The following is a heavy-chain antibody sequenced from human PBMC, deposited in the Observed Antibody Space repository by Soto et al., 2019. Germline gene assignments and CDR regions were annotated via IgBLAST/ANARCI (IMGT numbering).Heavy chain of an antibody. Sequence: GGSLRLSCAASGFSFRTYAMSWVRQAPGKGLEWVSALSGSGNKTYYADPVRGRFTISRDNSKNTLYLQMHSLRAEDTAVYYCAKALRLHFDYWGQGTVVTVSS. CDR1: GFSFRTYA. CDR2: LSGSGNKT. D-gene: IGHD3-16*01. CDR3: AKALRLHFDY. J-gene: IGHJ4*02. V-gene: IGHV3-23*01.